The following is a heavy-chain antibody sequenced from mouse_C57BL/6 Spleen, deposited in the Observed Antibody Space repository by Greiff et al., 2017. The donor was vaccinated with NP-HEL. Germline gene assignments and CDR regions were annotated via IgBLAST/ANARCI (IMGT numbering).Heavy chain of an antibody. CDR3: ATAQATLAWFAY. D-gene: IGHD3-2*02. J-gene: IGHJ3*01. CDR2: IYPGSGNT. Sequence: QVQLQQSGAELVRPGASVKLSCKASGYTFTDYYINWVKQRPGQGLEWIARIYPGSGNTYYNEKFKGKATLTAEKSSSTAYMQLSSLTSEDSAVYFCATAQATLAWFAYWGQGTLVTVSA. V-gene: IGHV1-76*01. CDR1: GYTFTDYY.